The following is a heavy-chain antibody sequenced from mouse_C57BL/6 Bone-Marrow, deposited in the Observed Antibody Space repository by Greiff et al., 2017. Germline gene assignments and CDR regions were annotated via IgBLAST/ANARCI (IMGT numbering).Heavy chain of an antibody. Sequence: VQLQQPGAELVRPGSSVKLSCKASGYTFTSYWMHWVKQRPIQGLEWIGNVDPPDGDTHYNQKFKDKATLTVDKSSSTAYMQLSSLTSEDSAVYCCARERGFLFDYWGQGTTLTVSS. CDR2: VDPPDGDT. CDR1: GYTFTSYW. J-gene: IGHJ2*01. V-gene: IGHV1-52*01. CDR3: ARERGFLFDY.